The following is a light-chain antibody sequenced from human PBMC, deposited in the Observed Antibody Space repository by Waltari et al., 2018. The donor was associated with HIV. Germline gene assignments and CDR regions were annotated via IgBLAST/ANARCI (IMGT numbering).Light chain of an antibody. CDR1: QTITSN. V-gene: IGKV3-15*01. CDR2: GAS. CDR3: QQYENWPPFT. Sequence: EIVMTQSPATLAVSPGERATLSCRASQTITSNLALYQHKPGQAPRLLIFGASTRATGIPARFSGSGSGTDFTLTISSLQSEDFAIYYCQQYENWPPFTFGGGTRVEIK. J-gene: IGKJ4*01.